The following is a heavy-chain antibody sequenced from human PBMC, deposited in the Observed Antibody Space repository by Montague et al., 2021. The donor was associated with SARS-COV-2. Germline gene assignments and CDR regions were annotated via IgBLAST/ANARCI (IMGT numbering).Heavy chain of an antibody. V-gene: IGHV3-74*01. Sequence: RIYYADSVKGRFTISRDNAKNMLYLQMNNLKAEDTAVYYCARGVLSESSVGEDYWGQGTMVTVSS. CDR3: ARGVLSESSVGEDY. D-gene: IGHD3-22*01. CDR2: RI. J-gene: IGHJ4*02.